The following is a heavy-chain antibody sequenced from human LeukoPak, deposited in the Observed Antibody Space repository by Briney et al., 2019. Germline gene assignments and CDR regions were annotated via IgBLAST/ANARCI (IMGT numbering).Heavy chain of an antibody. Sequence: SETLSLTCTVSGGSISIHYWTWIRQPPGKGLEWIGSIYYTGSTNYNPSLKSRVTISVDTSKNQFSLKLSSVTAADTAVYYCARLYSSSSGWFDPWGQGILVTVSS. CDR3: ARLYSSSSGWFDP. CDR2: IYYTGST. V-gene: IGHV4-59*11. J-gene: IGHJ5*02. D-gene: IGHD6-6*01. CDR1: GGSISIHY.